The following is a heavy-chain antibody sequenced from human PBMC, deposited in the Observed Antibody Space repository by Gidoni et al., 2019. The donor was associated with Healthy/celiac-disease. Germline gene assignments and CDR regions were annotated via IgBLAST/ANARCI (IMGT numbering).Heavy chain of an antibody. D-gene: IGHD6-13*01. CDR1: GGSISSSSYY. CDR2: IYYSG. CDR3: ARLAAAGSPNYYGMDV. J-gene: IGHJ6*02. Sequence: QLQLQESGPGLVKPSETLSLTCTVSGGSISSSSYYWGWIRQPPGKGLEWIGSIYYSGSTISVDTSKNQISLKLSSVTAADTAVYYCARLAAAGSPNYYGMDVWGQGTTVTVSS. V-gene: IGHV4-39*01.